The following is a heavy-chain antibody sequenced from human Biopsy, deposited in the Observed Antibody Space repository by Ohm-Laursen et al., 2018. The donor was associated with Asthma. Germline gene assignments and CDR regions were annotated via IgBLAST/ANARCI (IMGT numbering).Heavy chain of an antibody. CDR3: ARNLPGYTYGPFED. CDR2: IYYSGET. D-gene: IGHD5-18*01. Sequence: TLSLTCTVSGAPITTSPSYWSWLRLLPGKGLEWIGCIYYSGETFFNPSLKNPLFMSLDSSKNQFSLKMTSVTVADTAVYFCARNLPGYTYGPFEDWGQGTLVPVSS. CDR1: GAPITTSPSY. V-gene: IGHV4-31*01. J-gene: IGHJ4*02.